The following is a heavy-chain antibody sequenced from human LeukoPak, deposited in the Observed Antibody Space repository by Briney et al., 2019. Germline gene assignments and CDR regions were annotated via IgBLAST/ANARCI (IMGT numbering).Heavy chain of an antibody. CDR3: ARRLDYYMDV. CDR1: GFTFSSYS. J-gene: IGHJ6*03. CDR2: ISSSSSCI. Sequence: GGSLRLSCAASGFTFSSYSMNWVRQAPGKGLEWVSSISSSSSCIYYADSVKGRFTISRDDAKNSLYLQMNSLRAEDTAVYSCARRLDYYMDVWGKGTTVTVSS. D-gene: IGHD6-25*01. V-gene: IGHV3-21*01.